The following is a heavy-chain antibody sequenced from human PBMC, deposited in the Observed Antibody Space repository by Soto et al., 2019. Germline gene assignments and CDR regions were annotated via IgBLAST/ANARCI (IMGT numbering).Heavy chain of an antibody. V-gene: IGHV3-21*05. CDR3: ARDRSITGTTVY. J-gene: IGHJ4*02. Sequence: GGSLRLSCAASGFTFSSYSMNWVRQAPGKGLEWVSYISSSSSYIYYADSVKGRFTISKDNAKNSLYLQMNSLRAEDTAVYYCARDRSITGTTVYWGQGTLVTVSS. CDR2: ISSSSSYI. D-gene: IGHD1-7*01. CDR1: GFTFSSYS.